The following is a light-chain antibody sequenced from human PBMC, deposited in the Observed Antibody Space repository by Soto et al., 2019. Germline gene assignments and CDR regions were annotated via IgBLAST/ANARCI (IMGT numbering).Light chain of an antibody. V-gene: IGLV2-8*01. CDR1: SSDVGGYDL. J-gene: IGLJ1*01. Sequence: QSALTQPPSASGSPGQSVTISCTGTSSDVGGYDLVAWHQQHPGKAPRLMIYDVSKRPSGVPDRFSGSKSGYTASLTVSGLQAEDEADYYCSSFVGGNIYVFGTGTKVTVL. CDR3: SSFVGGNIYV. CDR2: DVS.